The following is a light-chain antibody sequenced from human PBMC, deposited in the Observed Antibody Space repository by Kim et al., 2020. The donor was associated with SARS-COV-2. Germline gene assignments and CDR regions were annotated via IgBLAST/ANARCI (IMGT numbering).Light chain of an antibody. V-gene: IGKV3-11*01. CDR1: QSVNSF. CDR2: NAS. J-gene: IGKJ4*01. Sequence: EVVLTQSPATLSLSPGESATLSCRASQSVNSFLAWYQQKPGQAPRLLIYNASNRAPGIPARFSASGSGTDFTLTISSLEPEDFAVYYCQQRSFGGGTKVELK. CDR3: QQRS.